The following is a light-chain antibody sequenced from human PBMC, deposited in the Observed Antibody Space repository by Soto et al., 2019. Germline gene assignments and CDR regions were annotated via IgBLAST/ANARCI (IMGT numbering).Light chain of an antibody. V-gene: IGKV3-15*01. Sequence: EIVLTQSPGTLSLSPGERATLSCRASQSVSSSYLAWYQHKSGQAPRLLISGASTGATGIPARFSGSGSGTEFTLTISSLQSEDCAIYYCQQYYTWPITFGGGTKVDIK. CDR1: QSVSSSY. CDR2: GAS. CDR3: QQYYTWPIT. J-gene: IGKJ4*01.